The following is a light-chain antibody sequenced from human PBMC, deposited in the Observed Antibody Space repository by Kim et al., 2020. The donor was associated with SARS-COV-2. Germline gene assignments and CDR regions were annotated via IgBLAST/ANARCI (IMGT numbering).Light chain of an antibody. CDR2: RND. Sequence: QSVLTQAPSASGTPGQRVTISCSGSSSNIGSKDVNWYQQIPGTAPKVLIYRNDQRPSGVPDRFSASKSGTSASLAISGLRSEDEADYYCAAWDASLSGRLFGGGTKLTVL. CDR3: AAWDASLSGRL. CDR1: SSNIGSKD. J-gene: IGLJ3*02. V-gene: IGLV1-47*01.